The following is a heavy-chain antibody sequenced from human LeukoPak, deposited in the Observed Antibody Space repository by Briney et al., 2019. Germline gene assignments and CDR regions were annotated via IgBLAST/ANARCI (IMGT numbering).Heavy chain of an antibody. CDR3: ARWQPDYYYGMDV. D-gene: IGHD6-13*01. CDR2: IYYSGST. CDR1: GGSISSYY. J-gene: IGHJ6*02. V-gene: IGHV4-59*01. Sequence: SETLSLTCTVSGGSISSYYWSWIRQPPGKGLEWIGYIYYSGSTNYNPSLKSRVTISVDTSKNQFSLKLSSVTAADTAVYYCARWQPDYYYGMDVWGQGTTVTVSS.